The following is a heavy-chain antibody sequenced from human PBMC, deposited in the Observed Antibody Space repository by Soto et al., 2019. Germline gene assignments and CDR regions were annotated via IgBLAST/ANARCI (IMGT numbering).Heavy chain of an antibody. CDR1: GGTFSSCT. CDR3: ARDLGIVATTRGFDY. V-gene: IGHV1-69*04. J-gene: IGHJ4*02. Sequence: GASVKVSCKASGGTFSSCTISWVRQAPGQGLEWMGRIIPILGIANYAQKFQGRVTITADKSTSTAYMELSSLRSEDTAVYYCARDLGIVATTRGFDYWGQGTLVTVSS. CDR2: IIPILGIA. D-gene: IGHD5-12*01.